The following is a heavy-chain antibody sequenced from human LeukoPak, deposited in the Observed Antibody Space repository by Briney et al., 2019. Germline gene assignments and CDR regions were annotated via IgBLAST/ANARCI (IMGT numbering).Heavy chain of an antibody. Sequence: PGGSLRLSCAASGFTFSDYYMSWIRQPPGKGLEWIGEINHSGSTNYNPSLKSRVTISVDTSKNQFSLKLSSVTAADTAVYYCASWRKVLKVYYFDYWGQGTLVTVSS. CDR1: GFTFSDYY. CDR3: ASWRKVLKVYYFDY. CDR2: INHSGST. D-gene: IGHD3-3*01. V-gene: IGHV4-34*01. J-gene: IGHJ4*02.